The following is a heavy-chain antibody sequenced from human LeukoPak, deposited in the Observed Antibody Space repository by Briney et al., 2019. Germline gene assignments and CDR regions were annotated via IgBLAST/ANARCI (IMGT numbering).Heavy chain of an antibody. V-gene: IGHV4-38-2*02. Sequence: SETLSLTCTVSGYSISSGYYWSWIRQPPGKGLGWIGEINHSGSTNYNPSLKSRVTISVDTSKNQFSLKPSSVTAADTAVYYCARGKVAARPGYYYYYMDVWGKGTTVTVSS. CDR3: ARGKVAARPGYYYYYMDV. CDR2: INHSGST. D-gene: IGHD6-6*01. J-gene: IGHJ6*03. CDR1: GYSISSGYY.